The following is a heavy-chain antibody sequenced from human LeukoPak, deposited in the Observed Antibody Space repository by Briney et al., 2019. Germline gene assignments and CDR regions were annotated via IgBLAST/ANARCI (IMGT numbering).Heavy chain of an antibody. CDR3: ARLALGYCSSTSCSQAPTYYYNYMDV. CDR1: GGSISSGGYY. V-gene: IGHV4-30-2*01. J-gene: IGHJ6*03. D-gene: IGHD2-2*01. CDR2: IYQSGST. Sequence: SQTLSLTCTVSGGSISSGGYYWSWIRQPPGKGLEWIGYIYQSGSTYYNPSLKSRVTISVDRSKNQFSLKLSSVTAADTAVYYCARLALGYCSSTSCSQAPTYYYNYMDVWGKGTTVTVSS.